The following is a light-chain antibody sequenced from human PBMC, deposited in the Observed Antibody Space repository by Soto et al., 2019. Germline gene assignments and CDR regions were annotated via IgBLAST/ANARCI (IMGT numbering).Light chain of an antibody. CDR1: QGISHY. Sequence: DIQLTQSPSFLSASVGDRVIITCRASQGISHYLAWYQQKPGKAPNLLIYGASTLQSGVPTRFSGSGSGTEFTLTISSLQPEDFATYYCQQLNTYRWTFGQGTKVEIK. J-gene: IGKJ1*01. V-gene: IGKV1-9*01. CDR2: GAS. CDR3: QQLNTYRWT.